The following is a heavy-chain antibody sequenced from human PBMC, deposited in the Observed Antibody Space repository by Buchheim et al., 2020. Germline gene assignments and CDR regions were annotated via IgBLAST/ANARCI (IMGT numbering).Heavy chain of an antibody. D-gene: IGHD2-21*01. CDR2: INTRGEVM. Sequence: EVQLVESGGGLVQPGGSLRLSCAASGFTFSNYEMNWVRQASGKGLEWVAYINTRGEVMYSDSVRGRFTVSRDNAKNSLYLQMNTLRVEDTALYYCAREMIYCGGDCNDYWGQGTL. CDR1: GFTFSNYE. V-gene: IGHV3-48*03. CDR3: AREMIYCGGDCNDY. J-gene: IGHJ4*02.